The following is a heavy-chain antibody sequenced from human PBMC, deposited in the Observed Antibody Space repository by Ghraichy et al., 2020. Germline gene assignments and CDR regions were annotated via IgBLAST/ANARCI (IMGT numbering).Heavy chain of an antibody. D-gene: IGHD6-13*01. CDR2: ISWDGGST. Sequence: SLISWDGGSTYYADSVKGRFTISRDNSKTSLYMQMNSLRAEDTALDYCAKGYIAAAGTNAFDIWGQGTMVTVSS. J-gene: IGHJ3*02. CDR3: AKGYIAAAGTNAFDI. V-gene: IGHV3-43D*03.